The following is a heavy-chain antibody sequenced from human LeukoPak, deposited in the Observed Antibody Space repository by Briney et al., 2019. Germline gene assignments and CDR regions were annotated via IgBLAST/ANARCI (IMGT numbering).Heavy chain of an antibody. D-gene: IGHD2-15*01. V-gene: IGHV4-59*01. CDR2: INYSGTT. Sequence: SETLSLTCTVSGGSISSYYWSWIRQPPGKRLEWIGYINYSGTTNYNPSLKSRVTMSVDTSKNQFSLKLTSVTAADTAVYYCATGQYCSGSRCYSGTFDIWGQGTMVSVSS. CDR3: ATGQYCSGSRCYSGTFDI. CDR1: GGSISSYY. J-gene: IGHJ3*02.